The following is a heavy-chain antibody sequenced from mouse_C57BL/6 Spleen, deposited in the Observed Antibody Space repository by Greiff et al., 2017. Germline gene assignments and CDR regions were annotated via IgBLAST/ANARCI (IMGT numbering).Heavy chain of an antibody. Sequence: DVKLVESGGGFVKPGGSLKLSCAASGFTFSDYGMHWVRQAPEKGLEWVAYISSGSSTIYYADTVKGRFTISRDNAKNTLFLQMTSLRSEDTAMFYCARGGIYYDYDDAMDYWGQGTSVTVSS. J-gene: IGHJ4*01. V-gene: IGHV5-17*01. CDR1: GFTFSDYG. D-gene: IGHD2-4*01. CDR2: ISSGSSTI. CDR3: ARGGIYYDYDDAMDY.